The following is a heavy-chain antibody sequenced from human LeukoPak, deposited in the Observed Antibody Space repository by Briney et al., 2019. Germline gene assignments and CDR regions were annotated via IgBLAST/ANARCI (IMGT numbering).Heavy chain of an antibody. Sequence: AAVKGSCQASGYTFTSYDIKWVRQATGQGLEWMGWITPNSGNAGYTKKIQGRAAIPRTTTISTTYMELKSLKSEDTGVYYCARGFRGYYDSSGYCSFDYWGQGTLVTVSS. CDR3: ARGFRGYYDSSGYCSFDY. V-gene: IGHV1-8*03. CDR2: ITPNSGNA. D-gene: IGHD3-22*01. J-gene: IGHJ4*02. CDR1: GYTFTSYD.